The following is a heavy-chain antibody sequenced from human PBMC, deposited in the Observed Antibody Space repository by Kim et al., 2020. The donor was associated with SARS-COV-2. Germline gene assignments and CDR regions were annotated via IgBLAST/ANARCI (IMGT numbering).Heavy chain of an antibody. CDR1: GFTLSSYS. Sequence: GGSLRLSCAASGFTLSSYSMHWVRQAPGKGLEWVSHISGSSSIYYADSVKGLFTIFRDNAKNSLYPKINSLRDEETAVYYCSRGLNFDSTIPEYWGQGTL. V-gene: IGHV3-48*02. CDR2: ISGSSSI. J-gene: IGHJ4*02. CDR3: SRGLNFDSTIPEY. D-gene: IGHD3-9*01.